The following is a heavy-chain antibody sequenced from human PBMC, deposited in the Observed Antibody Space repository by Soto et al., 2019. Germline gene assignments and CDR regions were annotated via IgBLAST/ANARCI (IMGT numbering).Heavy chain of an antibody. CDR1: GGSISSGDYY. CDR2: IYYSGST. Sequence: SETLSLTYTVSGGSISSGDYYWSWIRQPPGKGLEWIGYIYYSGSTYYNPSLKSRVTISVDTSKNQFSLKLSSVTAADTAVYYCARVYSVEMATNFDYWGQGTLVTVSS. J-gene: IGHJ4*02. CDR3: ARVYSVEMATNFDY. D-gene: IGHD5-12*01. V-gene: IGHV4-30-4*01.